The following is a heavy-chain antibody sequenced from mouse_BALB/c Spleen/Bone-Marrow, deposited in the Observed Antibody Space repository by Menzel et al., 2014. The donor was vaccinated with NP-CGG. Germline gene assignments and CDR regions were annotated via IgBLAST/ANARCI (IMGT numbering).Heavy chain of an antibody. D-gene: IGHD2-14*01. CDR3: ARPRYPFYAMDS. V-gene: IGHV5-12-2*01. CDR1: GFTFNSNT. J-gene: IGHJ4*01. Sequence: EVKLMDSGGGLVQPGGSLKLSCAASGFTFNSNTMSWVRRTPEKRLEWVAYITNGGGATYYLDTVKGRFTISRDSAKNTLYLQMSSLKSEDTAMYYCARPRYPFYAMDSWGQGTSVTVSS. CDR2: ITNGGGAT.